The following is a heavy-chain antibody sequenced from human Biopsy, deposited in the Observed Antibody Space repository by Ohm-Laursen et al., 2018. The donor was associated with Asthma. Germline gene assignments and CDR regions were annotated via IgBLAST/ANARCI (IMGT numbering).Heavy chain of an antibody. CDR3: ASESYLRGFGHTLDL. Sequence: SLRLSCAASGFTFRHYALHWARQAPGKGLEWVAFILSDGGEPSCADSVKGRFSISRDNSKSTVYLQMNSLRAGDTAVYYCASESYLRGFGHTLDLWGQGTQVTFS. CDR1: GFTFRHYA. CDR2: ILSDGGEP. D-gene: IGHD5-12*01. J-gene: IGHJ5*02. V-gene: IGHV3-33*01.